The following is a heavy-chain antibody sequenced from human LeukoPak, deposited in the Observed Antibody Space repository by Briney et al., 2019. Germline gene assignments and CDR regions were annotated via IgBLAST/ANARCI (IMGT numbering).Heavy chain of an antibody. D-gene: IGHD2/OR15-2a*01. V-gene: IGHV4-39*01. CDR1: DGSISISSYY. CDR3: ARSNFYAFDN. J-gene: IGHJ4*02. CDR2: IYYSGST. Sequence: SETLSLTCIVSDGSISISSYYWGWIRQPPGKGLEWIGTIYYSGSTYYNPSLRSRLTISADTSKNQFSLKLTSVTAADTAVYYCARSNFYAFDNWGQGTLVTVSS.